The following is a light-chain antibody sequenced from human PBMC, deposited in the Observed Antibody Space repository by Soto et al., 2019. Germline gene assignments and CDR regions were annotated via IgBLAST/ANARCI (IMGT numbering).Light chain of an antibody. J-gene: IGKJ1*01. CDR1: QSVSSN. CDR3: XXYNNWPLT. V-gene: IGKV3-15*01. Sequence: EIVMTQSPATLSVSPGERVTLSCRASQSVSSNLAWYQQKPGQAPRLLIYGASTRATGIPARFSGSGSGTXXXXXXXXXXXXXXXVXXXXXYNNWPLTFGQGTKVEIK. CDR2: GAS.